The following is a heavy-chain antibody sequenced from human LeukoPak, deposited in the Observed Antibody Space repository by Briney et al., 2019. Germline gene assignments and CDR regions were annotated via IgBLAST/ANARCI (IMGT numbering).Heavy chain of an antibody. CDR1: GFTFSSYG. CDR2: IWYDGSNK. J-gene: IGHJ4*02. CDR3: AREDWNDEISGGYFDY. V-gene: IGHV3-33*01. Sequence: GGSLRLSCAASGFTFSSYGMHWVRQAPGKGLEWVADIWYDGSNKYYADSVKGRFTISRDNSKNTLYLQMNSLRAEDTAVYYCAREDWNDEISGGYFDYWGQGTLVTVSS. D-gene: IGHD1-1*01.